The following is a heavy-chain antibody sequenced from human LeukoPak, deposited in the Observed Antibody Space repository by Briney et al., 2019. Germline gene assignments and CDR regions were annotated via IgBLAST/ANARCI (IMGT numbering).Heavy chain of an antibody. CDR2: ISTSGDFT. J-gene: IGHJ6*02. V-gene: IGHV3-23*01. CDR3: AGCSGGSCYSRGKYGVDV. Sequence: GGSLRLSCATSGFTFSSYAMNWVRQAPGKGLECVSFISTSGDFTYYAASVKGRFTVSRDNSKNTLYLQTNSLRADDTAVYYCAGCSGGSCYSRGKYGVDVWGQGTTVIVSS. D-gene: IGHD2-15*01. CDR1: GFTFSSYA.